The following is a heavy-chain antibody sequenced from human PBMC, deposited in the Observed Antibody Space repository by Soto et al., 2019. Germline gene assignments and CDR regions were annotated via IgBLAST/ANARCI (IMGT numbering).Heavy chain of an antibody. V-gene: IGHV4-59*01. J-gene: IGHJ3*02. D-gene: IGHD3-10*01. CDR1: GGSISSYY. Sequence: QVQLQESGPGLVKPSETLSLTCTVSGGSISSYYWSWIRQPPGKGLEWIGYIYYSGSTNYNPSLKSRVTISVDTAKDQVSLKLSFVTAAATAVYYCARCHGVYYGSGRGGAFDIWGQGTMVTVSS. CDR2: IYYSGST. CDR3: ARCHGVYYGSGRGGAFDI.